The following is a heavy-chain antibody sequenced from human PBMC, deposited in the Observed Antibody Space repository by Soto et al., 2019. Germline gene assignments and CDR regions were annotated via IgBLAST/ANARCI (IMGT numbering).Heavy chain of an antibody. V-gene: IGHV1-3*01. CDR2: INAGNGNT. CDR1: GYTFTSYY. D-gene: IGHD4-17*01. CDR3: ARRPTVVTWHWFDP. Sequence: ASVKVSCKASGYTFTSYYMHWVRQAPGQRLEWMGWINAGNGNTKYSQKFQGRVTITRDTSASTAYMELSSLRSEDTAVYYCARRPTVVTWHWFDPWGQGTLVTVSS. J-gene: IGHJ5*02.